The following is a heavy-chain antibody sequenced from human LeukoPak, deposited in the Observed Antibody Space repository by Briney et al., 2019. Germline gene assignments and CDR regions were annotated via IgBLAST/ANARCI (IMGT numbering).Heavy chain of an antibody. CDR3: SRGQKAPYGPDFDY. D-gene: IGHD3-10*01. J-gene: IGHJ4*02. CDR2: IRAKIHDGTT. V-gene: IGHV3-49*04. Sequence: GGSLRLSCTTSGFIFGDYNINWVRQAPGKGLEWVGYIRAKIHDGTTDFAASVKGRFTISRDDSKSIAYLQMTSLKSEDTAVYYCSRGQKAPYGPDFDYWGQGTVVTVSS. CDR1: GFIFGDYN.